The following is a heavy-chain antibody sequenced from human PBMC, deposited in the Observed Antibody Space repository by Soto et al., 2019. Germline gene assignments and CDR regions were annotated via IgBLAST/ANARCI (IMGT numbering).Heavy chain of an antibody. V-gene: IGHV3-74*01. J-gene: IGHJ6*02. CDR3: ARVPFDYIRDYYYYYGMDV. CDR2: INSDGSST. D-gene: IGHD4-4*01. CDR1: GFTFSSYW. Sequence: LRLSCAASGFTFSSYWMHWVRQAPGKGLVWVSRINSDGSSTSYADSVKGRFTISRDNAKNTLYLQMNSLRAEDTAVYYCARVPFDYIRDYYYYYGMDVWGQGTTVTVSS.